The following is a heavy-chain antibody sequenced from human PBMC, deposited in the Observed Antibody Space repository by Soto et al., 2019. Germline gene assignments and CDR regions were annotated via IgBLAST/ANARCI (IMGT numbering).Heavy chain of an antibody. CDR3: AKDCGHSYGYDAFDI. CDR2: ISGSGGST. D-gene: IGHD5-18*01. V-gene: IGHV3-23*01. Sequence: EVQLLESGGGLVQPGGSLRLSCAASGFTFSSYAMSWVRQAPGKGLEWVSAISGSGGSTYYADSVKGRFTISRHNSKNTLYLQMNSLRAEDTAVYYSAKDCGHSYGYDAFDIWGQGTIVTVSS. CDR1: GFTFSSYA. J-gene: IGHJ3*02.